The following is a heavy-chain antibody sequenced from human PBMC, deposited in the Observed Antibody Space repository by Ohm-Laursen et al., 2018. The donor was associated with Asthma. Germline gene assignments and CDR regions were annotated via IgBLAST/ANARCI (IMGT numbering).Heavy chain of an antibody. CDR1: GFTFRSYA. CDR2: ITTDSATV. CDR3: AKAEWDYGNWYFDL. D-gene: IGHD4-17*01. J-gene: IGHJ2*01. Sequence: SLRLSCAASGFTFRSYAMHWVRQAPGKGLEWLSYITTDSATVYSADSVRGRFSISRDNAKNSLYLQMNILRAEDTAVYYCAKAEWDYGNWYFDLWGRGTQVTVSS. V-gene: IGHV3-48*01.